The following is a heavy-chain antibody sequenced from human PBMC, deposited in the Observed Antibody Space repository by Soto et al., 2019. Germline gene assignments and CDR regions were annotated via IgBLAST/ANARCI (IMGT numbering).Heavy chain of an antibody. CDR3: ARGYYSGSNPSSFDY. Sequence: QLQLVQSGAEVREPGSSVKVSCKASGGTFSSYTVIWVRQAPGQGLEWMGGITPTLNIAKYAEKFQGRVKITADESTSTVHMHLSSLRSEDTAVYFCARGYYSGSNPSSFDYWGQGTLVAVSS. CDR2: ITPTLNIA. D-gene: IGHD1-26*01. J-gene: IGHJ4*02. V-gene: IGHV1-69*01. CDR1: GGTFSSYT.